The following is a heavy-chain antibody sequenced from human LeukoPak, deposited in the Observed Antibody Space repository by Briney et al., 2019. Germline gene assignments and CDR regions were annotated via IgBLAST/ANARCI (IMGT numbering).Heavy chain of an antibody. CDR1: GGTFSSYA. CDR3: ARGYCSSTSCSPGGY. J-gene: IGHJ4*02. D-gene: IGHD2-2*01. V-gene: IGHV1-69*05. CDR2: IIPIFGTA. Sequence: SVKVSCKASGGTFSSYAISWVRQAPGQGLEWMGGIIPIFGTANYAQKFQGRVTITTDESTSTAYMELSSLRSEDTAVYYCARGYCSSTSCSPGGYWGQGTLVTVSS.